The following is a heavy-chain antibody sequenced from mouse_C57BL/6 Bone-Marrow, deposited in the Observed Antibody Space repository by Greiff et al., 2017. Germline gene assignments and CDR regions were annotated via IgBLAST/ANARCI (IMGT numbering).Heavy chain of an antibody. J-gene: IGHJ3*01. CDR2: INPYNGGT. D-gene: IGHD2-5*01. V-gene: IGHV1-19*01. CDR1: GYTFTDYY. CDR3: ARWGSNYGFAY. Sequence: EVQLQESGPVLVKPGASVKMSCKASGYTFTDYYMNWVKQSHGKSLEWIGVINPYNGGTSYNQKFKGKATLTVDKSSSTAYMELNRLTSEDAAVYYCARWGSNYGFAYWGQGTLVTVSA.